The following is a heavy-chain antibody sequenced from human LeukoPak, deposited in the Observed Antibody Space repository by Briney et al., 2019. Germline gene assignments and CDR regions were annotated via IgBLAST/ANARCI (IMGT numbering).Heavy chain of an antibody. J-gene: IGHJ5*02. Sequence: SETLSLTCTASGGSISSYYWSWIRQPPGKGLEWIGYIYYSGSTNYNPSLKRRLTISVDTSKNQFSLKLSSVSAADTAVYYCARVKLERGKSIWFDPWGQGTLVTVSS. CDR2: IYYSGST. CDR3: ARVKLERGKSIWFDP. V-gene: IGHV4-59*01. D-gene: IGHD1-1*01. CDR1: GGSISSYY.